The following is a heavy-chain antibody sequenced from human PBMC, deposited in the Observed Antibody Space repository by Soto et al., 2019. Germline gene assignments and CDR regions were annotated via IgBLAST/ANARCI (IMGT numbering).Heavy chain of an antibody. J-gene: IGHJ4*02. CDR3: ARGTIVARQRLDY. D-gene: IGHD6-6*01. CDR2: ISIRGGDE. V-gene: IGHV3-30*03. CDR1: GFTFSSYA. Sequence: QVQLVESGGGVVQPGKSLRLSCAASGFTFSSYAMHWARQAPGKGLEWVTVISIRGGDEYYAESVRGRFTISRDDSKITLYLQMDSLRVEDTAVYYCARGTIVARQRLDYWGQGTLVTVSS.